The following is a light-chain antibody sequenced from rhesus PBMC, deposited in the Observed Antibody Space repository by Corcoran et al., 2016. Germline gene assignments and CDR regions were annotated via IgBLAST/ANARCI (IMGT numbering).Light chain of an antibody. CDR3: QQYDAHPLT. J-gene: IGKJ4*01. V-gene: IGKV1-19*01. CDR2: YAS. Sequence: DIQMTQSPSSLSASVGDKVTITCHASQGISSWVAWYQQKPGKAPKSLIYYASSLQSGVPSRFSGSESGTDYTLTVSSLQPGDFATYCCQQYDAHPLTFGGGTKVELK. CDR1: QGISSW.